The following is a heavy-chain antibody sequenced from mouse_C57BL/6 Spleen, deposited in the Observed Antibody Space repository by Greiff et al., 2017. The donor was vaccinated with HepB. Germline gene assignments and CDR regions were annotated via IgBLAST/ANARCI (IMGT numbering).Heavy chain of an antibody. CDR2: IYPSDSET. J-gene: IGHJ1*03. D-gene: IGHD1-1*01. V-gene: IGHV1-61*01. Sequence: QVQLQQPGAELVRPGSSVKLSCKASGYTFTSYWMDWVKQRPGQGLEWIGNIYPSDSETHYNQKFKDKATLTVDKSSSTAYMQLSSLTSEDSAVYYCARTIGDYYGSPYWYFDVWGTGTTVTVSS. CDR3: ARTIGDYYGSPYWYFDV. CDR1: GYTFTSYW.